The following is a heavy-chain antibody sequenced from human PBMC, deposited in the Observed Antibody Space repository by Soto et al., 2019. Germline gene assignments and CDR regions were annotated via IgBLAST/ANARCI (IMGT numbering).Heavy chain of an antibody. CDR2: ISYDGSNK. Sequence: PGGSLRLSCAASGFTFSSYGMHWVRQAPGKGLEWVAVISYDGSNKYYADSVKGRFTISRDNSKNTLYLQMNSLRAEDTAVYYCAKIPREFTIFGLIDYWGQGTLVTVSS. V-gene: IGHV3-30*18. J-gene: IGHJ4*02. CDR1: GFTFSSYG. CDR3: AKIPREFTIFGLIDY. D-gene: IGHD3-3*01.